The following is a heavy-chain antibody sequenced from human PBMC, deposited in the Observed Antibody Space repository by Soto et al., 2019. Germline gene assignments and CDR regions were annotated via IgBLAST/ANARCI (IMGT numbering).Heavy chain of an antibody. CDR1: GCSISIYY. CDR2: IYYSGST. CDR3: ARDNSSVTSGYYYYGMDV. V-gene: IGHV4-59*01. Sequence: TLSLTCTVSGCSISIYYWSWIRQPPGKGLEWIGYIYYSGSTNYNPSLKSRVTISVDTSKNQFSLKLSSVTAADTAVYYCARDNSSVTSGYYYYGMDVWGQGTTVTVSS. D-gene: IGHD6-19*01. J-gene: IGHJ6*02.